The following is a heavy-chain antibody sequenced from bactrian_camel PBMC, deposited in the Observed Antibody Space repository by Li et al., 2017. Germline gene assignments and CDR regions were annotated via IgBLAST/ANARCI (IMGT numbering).Heavy chain of an antibody. CDR1: VFTFSNYY. Sequence: HVQLVESGGGLVQPGGSLRLSCAASVFTFSNYYISWVRQAPGKGLEWVSSIYTGGGKVTYYADSVKGRFISSEYNGANTLDLQMSSLKPEDTAVYYCVTDGGYGGTWSLRAADFAFWGQGTQVTVS. CDR2: IYTGGGKVT. CDR3: VTDGGYGGTWSLRAADFAF. V-gene: IGHV3-2*01. J-gene: IGHJ6*01. D-gene: IGHD6*01.